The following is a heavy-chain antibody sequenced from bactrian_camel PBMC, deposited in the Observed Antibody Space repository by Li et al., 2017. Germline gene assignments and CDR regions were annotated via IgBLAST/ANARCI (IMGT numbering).Heavy chain of an antibody. Sequence: HVQLVESGGGSVQAGGSVRLSCAASGYTSSMAWFRQAPGKEREGVATIGSIGIPRYADSVKGRFTISKDNAKNTLYLQMDSLKPEDTAMYYCAAKRGWCSWSSYDFNYWGQGTQVTVS. CDR1: GYTSS. CDR3: AAKRGWCSWSSYDFNY. J-gene: IGHJ6*01. D-gene: IGHD6*01. CDR2: IGSIGIP. V-gene: IGHV3S55*01.